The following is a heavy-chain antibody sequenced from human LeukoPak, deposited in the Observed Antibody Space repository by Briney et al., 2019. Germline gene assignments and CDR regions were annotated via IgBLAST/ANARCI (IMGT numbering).Heavy chain of an antibody. J-gene: IGHJ3*02. CDR1: GGSFSGYY. V-gene: IGHV4-34*01. CDR2: INHSGST. Sequence: SETLSLTCAVYGGSFSGYYWSWIRQPPGKGLEWIGEINHSGSTNYNPSLKSRVTISVDTSKNQFSLKLSSVTAADTAVYYCARARWLQLLRAFDIWGQGTMVTVSS. CDR3: ARARWLQLLRAFDI. D-gene: IGHD5-24*01.